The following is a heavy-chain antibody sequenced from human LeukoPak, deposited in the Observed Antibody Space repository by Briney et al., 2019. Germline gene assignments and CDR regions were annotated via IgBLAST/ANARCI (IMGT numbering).Heavy chain of an antibody. CDR3: ARGVPYDSWSGPHCPDY. CDR2: IKQDGSQE. V-gene: IGHV3-7*01. D-gene: IGHD3-3*01. J-gene: IGHJ4*02. Sequence: PGGSLRLSCAASRFTLSTYWMSWVRQAPGKGLEWVAHIKQDGSQEYYVDSVKGRFTISRDGAKNSLYLQMNSLRAEDTAVYYCARGVPYDSWSGPHCPDYWGQGTLVTVSS. CDR1: RFTLSTYW.